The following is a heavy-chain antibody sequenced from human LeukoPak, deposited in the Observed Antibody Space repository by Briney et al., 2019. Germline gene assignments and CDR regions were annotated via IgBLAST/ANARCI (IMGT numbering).Heavy chain of an antibody. D-gene: IGHD6-13*01. CDR1: GYTFTGYY. CDR3: ARESSIAAAAYDY. V-gene: IGHV1-2*02. J-gene: IGHJ4*02. Sequence: ASVKVSCKASGYTFTGYYMHWVRQAPVQGLEWMGWINPNSGGTNYAQKFQGRVTMTRDTSISTAYMELSRLRSDDTAVYYCARESSIAAAAYDYWGQGTLVTVSS. CDR2: INPNSGGT.